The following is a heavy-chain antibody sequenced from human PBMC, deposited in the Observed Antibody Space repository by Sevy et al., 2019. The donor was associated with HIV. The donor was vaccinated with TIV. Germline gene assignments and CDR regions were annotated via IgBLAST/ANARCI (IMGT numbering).Heavy chain of an antibody. D-gene: IGHD2-2*01. CDR1: GGTFSSYA. V-gene: IGHV1-69*13. CDR2: IIPIFGTA. Sequence: ASVKVSCKASGGTFSSYAISWVRQAPGQGLEWMGGIIPIFGTANYAQKLQGRVTITADESTSTAYMELSSLRSEDTAVYYWAGADIVVVPAADPDGAFDIWGQGTMVTVSS. CDR3: AGADIVVVPAADPDGAFDI. J-gene: IGHJ3*02.